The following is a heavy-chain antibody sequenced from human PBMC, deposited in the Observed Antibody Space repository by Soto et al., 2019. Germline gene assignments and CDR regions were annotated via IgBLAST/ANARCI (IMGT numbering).Heavy chain of an antibody. J-gene: IGHJ4*02. V-gene: IGHV4-30-4*01. D-gene: IGHD2-2*01. CDR1: GGSISSGDYY. CDR2: IYYSGST. CDR3: APHGTRAAGY. Sequence: SETRSLTCTVSGGSISSGDYYWSWIRQPPGKGLEWIGYIYYSGSTYYNPSLKSRVTIXXXTXXXXXSLXLXXVTXADTAVYYCAPHGTRAAGYWGQGTLLTLSS.